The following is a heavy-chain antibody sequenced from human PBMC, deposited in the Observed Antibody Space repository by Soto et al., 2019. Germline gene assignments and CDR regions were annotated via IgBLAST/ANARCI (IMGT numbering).Heavy chain of an antibody. CDR2: ISGYNGDT. J-gene: IGHJ6*02. V-gene: IGHV1-18*01. D-gene: IGHD2-8*01. CDR3: AKNGQPPYYYYGMDV. CDR1: GYTFTSYG. Sequence: QGQLVQSGAEVKKPGASVKVSCKASGYTFTSYGISWVRQAPGQGLEWMGGISGYNGDTNYAQKFQGRVTMTIDTSTSTAYMEQRSLTSDDTAVYYCAKNGQPPYYYYGMDVWGQGTTVTVS.